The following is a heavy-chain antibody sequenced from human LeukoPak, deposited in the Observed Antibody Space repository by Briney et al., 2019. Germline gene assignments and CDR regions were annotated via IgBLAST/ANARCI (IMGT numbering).Heavy chain of an antibody. V-gene: IGHV1-18*01. CDR2: ITTYNGDT. J-gene: IGHJ3*01. Sequence: ASVKVSCKTSGYTFTSYGISWVRQAPGQGLEWMGWITTYNGDTDYAQKLQGRVTVTLDTSASTAYKELRSLRSDDPGVYYCARVYVVKATVTVHYAFDVWGQGTTVTVSS. CDR1: GYTFTSYG. CDR3: ARVYVVKATVTVHYAFDV. D-gene: IGHD4-11*01.